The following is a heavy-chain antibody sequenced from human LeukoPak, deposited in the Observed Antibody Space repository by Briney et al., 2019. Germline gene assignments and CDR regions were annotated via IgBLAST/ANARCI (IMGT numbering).Heavy chain of an antibody. J-gene: IGHJ4*02. CDR3: AKRPGNLWFGRGPYFDY. D-gene: IGHD3-10*01. CDR2: ISGSGGST. V-gene: IGHV3-23*01. Sequence: PGGSLRLSCAASGFTFSSYAMSWVRQAPGKGLEWASAISGSGGSTYYADSVKGRFTISRDNSKNTLYLQMNSLRAEDTAVYYCAKRPGNLWFGRGPYFDYWGQGTLVTVSS. CDR1: GFTFSSYA.